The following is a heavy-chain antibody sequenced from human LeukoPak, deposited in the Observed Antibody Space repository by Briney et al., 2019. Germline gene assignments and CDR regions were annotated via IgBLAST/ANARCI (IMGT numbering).Heavy chain of an antibody. D-gene: IGHD3-22*01. CDR2: IRYDGSNK. J-gene: IGHJ4*02. V-gene: IGHV3-30*02. Sequence: GGSLRLSCAASGFTFSSYGMHWVRQAPGKGLEWVAFIRYDGSNKYYADSVKGRFTISRDNSKNTLYLQMNSLRAEDTAVYYCARVPYYDSSGCPDYWGQGTLVTVSS. CDR1: GFTFSSYG. CDR3: ARVPYYDSSGCPDY.